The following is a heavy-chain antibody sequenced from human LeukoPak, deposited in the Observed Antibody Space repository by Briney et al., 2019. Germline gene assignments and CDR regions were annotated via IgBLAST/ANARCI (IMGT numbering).Heavy chain of an antibody. J-gene: IGHJ4*02. V-gene: IGHV3-30-3*01. CDR2: ISYDGSNK. D-gene: IGHD1-26*01. CDR3: ARVGGSYGDFDY. CDR1: GFTFSSYA. Sequence: GGSLRLSCAASGFTFSSYAMHWVRQAPGKGLEWVAVISYDGSNKYYADSVKGRFTNSRDNSKNTLYLQMNSLRAEDTAVYYCARVGGSYGDFDYWGQGTLVTVSS.